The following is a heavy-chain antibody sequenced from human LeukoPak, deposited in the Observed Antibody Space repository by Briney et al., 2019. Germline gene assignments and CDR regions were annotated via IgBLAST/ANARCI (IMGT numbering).Heavy chain of an antibody. V-gene: IGHV3-66*01. CDR1: GFTVSSNY. CDR2: IYSGGST. D-gene: IGHD2-8*01. Sequence: PGGSLRLSCAASGFTVSSNYMSWVRQAPGKGLEWVSVIYSGGSTYYADSVKGRFTISRDNSKNTLYLQMNSLRAEDTAVYYCARDRGWMLGDAFDIWGQGTMVTVSS. J-gene: IGHJ3*02. CDR3: ARDRGWMLGDAFDI.